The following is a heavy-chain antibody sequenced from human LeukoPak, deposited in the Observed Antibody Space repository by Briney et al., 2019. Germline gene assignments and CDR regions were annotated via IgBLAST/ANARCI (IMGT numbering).Heavy chain of an antibody. CDR2: MNPNSGNT. CDR1: GYTFTSYD. V-gene: IGHV1-8*01. J-gene: IGHJ1*01. Sequence: GASVKVSRKASGYTFTSYDINWVRQATGQGLEWMGWMNPNSGNTGYAQKFQGRVTMTRNTSISTAYMELSSLRSEDTAVYYCARGYDYLYAEYFQHWGQGTLVTVSS. CDR3: ARGYDYLYAEYFQH. D-gene: IGHD4-11*01.